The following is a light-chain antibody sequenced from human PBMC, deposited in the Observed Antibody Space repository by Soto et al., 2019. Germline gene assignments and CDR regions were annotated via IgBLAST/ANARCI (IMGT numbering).Light chain of an antibody. CDR1: QGISSA. J-gene: IGKJ4*01. V-gene: IGKV1-13*02. CDR3: QQFNSPMLT. CDR2: DAS. Sequence: AIQLTQSPSSLSASVGDRVTITCRASQGISSALAWYQQKPGKAPKLLIYDASSLESGVPSRFSGSGSGTDFTLTISSLQSEDFATYYCQQFNSPMLTFGGGTKVEIK.